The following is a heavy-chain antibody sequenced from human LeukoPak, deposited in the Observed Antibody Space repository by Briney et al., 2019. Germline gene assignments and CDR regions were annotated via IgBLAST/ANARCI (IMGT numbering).Heavy chain of an antibody. V-gene: IGHV4-34*01. CDR3: ARHLPYDILTGYYTFDY. D-gene: IGHD3-9*01. J-gene: IGHJ4*02. CDR1: GGSFSGYY. Sequence: PPETLSLTCAVYGGSFSGYYWSWIRQLPGKGLEWIGEINHSGSTNYNPSLKSRVTISVDTSKNQFSLKLSSVTAADTAVYYCARHLPYDILTGYYTFDYWGQGTLVTVSS. CDR2: INHSGST.